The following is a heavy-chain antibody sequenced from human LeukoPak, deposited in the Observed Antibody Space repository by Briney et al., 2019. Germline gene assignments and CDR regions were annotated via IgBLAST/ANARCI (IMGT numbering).Heavy chain of an antibody. V-gene: IGHV4-59*01. J-gene: IGHJ4*02. D-gene: IGHD3-10*01. CDR1: GGSISNYV. CDR3: ARPITMVRGVYYFDY. CDR2: INDSGNT. Sequence: SETLSLTCTVSGGSISNYVWSWIRQPPGKGLEWIGYINDSGNTKYNPSLESRVTISVDTSKNQFSLNLYSVTAADTAVYYCARPITMVRGVYYFDYWGQGTLVTVSS.